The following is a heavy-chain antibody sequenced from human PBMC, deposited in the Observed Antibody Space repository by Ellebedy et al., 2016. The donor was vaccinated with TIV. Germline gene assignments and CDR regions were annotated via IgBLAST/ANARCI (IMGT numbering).Heavy chain of an antibody. CDR1: GFTFGNHN. Sequence: PGGSLRLSCAASGFTFGNHNMNWARQAPGKGLEWISYISSSGSPIYYADSVKGRFTISRDNAENSLYLQMTSLRAEDTDVYFCARDRSDAFDIWGQGTLVTVSS. CDR3: ARDRSDAFDI. CDR2: ISSSGSPI. V-gene: IGHV3-48*01. J-gene: IGHJ3*02.